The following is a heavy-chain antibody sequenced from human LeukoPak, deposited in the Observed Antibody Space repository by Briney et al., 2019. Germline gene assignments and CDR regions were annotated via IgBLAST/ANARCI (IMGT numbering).Heavy chain of an antibody. CDR1: GFTFSDYY. D-gene: IGHD3-3*01. CDR2: ISSSGSTI. Sequence: GGSLRLSCAASGFTFSDYYMSWIRQAPGKGPEWVSYISSSGSTIYYADSVKGRFTISRDNAKNSLYLQMNSLRAEDTAVYYCARAPRGYDFWSGYYKNYYYYGMDVWGQGTTVTVSS. V-gene: IGHV3-11*01. J-gene: IGHJ6*02. CDR3: ARAPRGYDFWSGYYKNYYYYGMDV.